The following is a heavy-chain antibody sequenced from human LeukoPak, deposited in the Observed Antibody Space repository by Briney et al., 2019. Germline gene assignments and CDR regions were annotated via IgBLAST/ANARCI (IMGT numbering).Heavy chain of an antibody. D-gene: IGHD2-2*01. J-gene: IGHJ4*02. CDR3: ARCFVVPAAPYYFDY. CDR2: INPNSGGT. Sequence: ASVKVSCKASGYTFTGYYMHWVRQAPGQGLEWMGWINPNSGGTNYAQKFQGRVTMTRDTFISTAYMELSRLRSDDTAVYYCARCFVVPAAPYYFDYWGQGTLVTVSS. V-gene: IGHV1-2*02. CDR1: GYTFTGYY.